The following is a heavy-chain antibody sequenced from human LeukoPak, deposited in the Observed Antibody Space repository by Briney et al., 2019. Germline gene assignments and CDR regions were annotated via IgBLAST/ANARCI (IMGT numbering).Heavy chain of an antibody. CDR3: ARVPRRGDQFDP. Sequence: SETLSLTCTVSGDSISRYYWSWIRQPAGKGLEWIGRIYNGGIITYNPSLKSRVTMSIDTSNNQFSLRLRFVTAADTAVYYCARVPRRGDQFDPWGQGTLVTVSS. V-gene: IGHV4-4*07. D-gene: IGHD3-10*01. J-gene: IGHJ5*02. CDR2: IYNGGII. CDR1: GDSISRYY.